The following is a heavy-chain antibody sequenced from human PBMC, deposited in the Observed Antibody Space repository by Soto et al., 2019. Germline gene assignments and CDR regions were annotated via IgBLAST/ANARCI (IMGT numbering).Heavy chain of an antibody. V-gene: IGHV3-66*01. D-gene: IGHD2-15*01. CDR1: GFIVSNNS. CDR3: ARDQALVVPSLVNSDYYYYAMDV. CDR2: IFSGGST. J-gene: IGHJ6*02. Sequence: EVQLVESGGGLVQPGGSLRLSCAASGFIVSNNSMTWVRQAPGKGLEWISMIFSGGSTKYGDSVRGRFTVSRDISKNTLYLQMNVLRDDDPAIYFCARDQALVVPSLVNSDYYYYAMDVWGQGTTVTVSS.